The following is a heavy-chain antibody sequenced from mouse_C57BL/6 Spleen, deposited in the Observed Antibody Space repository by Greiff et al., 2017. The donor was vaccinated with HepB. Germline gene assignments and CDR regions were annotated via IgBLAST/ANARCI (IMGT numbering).Heavy chain of an antibody. V-gene: IGHV1-85*01. CDR2: IYPRDGST. Sequence: QVQLQQSGPELVKPGASVKLSCKASGYTFTSYDINWVKQRPGQGLEWIGWIYPRDGSTKYNEKFKGKATLTVDTSSSTAYMELHSLTSEDSAVYFCARGSSHPHYYGSSYGYFDVWGTGTTVTVSS. CDR3: ARGSSHPHYYGSSYGYFDV. CDR1: GYTFTSYD. D-gene: IGHD1-1*01. J-gene: IGHJ1*03.